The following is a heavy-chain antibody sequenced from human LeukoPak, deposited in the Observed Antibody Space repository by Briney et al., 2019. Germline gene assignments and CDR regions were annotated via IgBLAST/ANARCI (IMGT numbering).Heavy chain of an antibody. J-gene: IGHJ5*02. CDR2: ISYDGSNK. D-gene: IGHD2-2*01. CDR1: GFTFSSYA. V-gene: IGHV3-30*04. CDR3: ARDLGYCGSTSCYDNWFDP. Sequence: GGSLRLSCAASGFTFSSYAMHWVRQAPGKGLEWVAVISYDGSNKYYADSVKGRFTISRDNSKNTLYLQMNSLRAEDTAVYYCARDLGYCGSTSCYDNWFDPWGQGTLVTVSS.